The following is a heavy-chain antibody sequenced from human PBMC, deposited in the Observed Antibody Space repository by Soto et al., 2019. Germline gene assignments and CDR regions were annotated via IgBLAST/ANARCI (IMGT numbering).Heavy chain of an antibody. Sequence: GGSLRLSCTASGFTFGDYAMSWFRQAPGKGLEWVGFIRSKAYGGTTEYFASGKGRFTIIRDESKGIAYLQMNSLKTEDTAVYYCTRNSYDFWSGYPNTPFDYWGQGTLVTVSS. D-gene: IGHD3-3*01. V-gene: IGHV3-49*03. CDR3: TRNSYDFWSGYPNTPFDY. J-gene: IGHJ4*02. CDR1: GFTFGDYA. CDR2: IRSKAYGGTT.